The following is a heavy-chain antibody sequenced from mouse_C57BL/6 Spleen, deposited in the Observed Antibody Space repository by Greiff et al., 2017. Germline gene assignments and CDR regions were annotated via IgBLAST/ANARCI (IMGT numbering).Heavy chain of an antibody. Sequence: VQLQQSGAELVRPGASVTLSCKASGYTFTDYEMHWVKQTPVHGLEWIGAIDPETGGTAYNQKFKGKAILTADKSSSTAYMELRSLTPEDSAVYYCTRWTNWFDYWGQGTTLTVSS. CDR1: GYTFTDYE. CDR2: IDPETGGT. J-gene: IGHJ2*01. D-gene: IGHD4-1*02. V-gene: IGHV1-15*01. CDR3: TRWTNWFDY.